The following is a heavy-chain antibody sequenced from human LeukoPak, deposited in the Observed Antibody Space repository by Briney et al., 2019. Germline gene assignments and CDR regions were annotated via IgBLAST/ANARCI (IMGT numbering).Heavy chain of an antibody. CDR3: ASCSGGSCYSPLYFQH. D-gene: IGHD2-15*01. V-gene: IGHV4-34*01. CDR1: GGSFSGYY. CDR2: INHSGSA. Sequence: SETLSLTCAVSGGSFSGYYWTWIRQPPGKGLEWIGEINHSGSANYNPSLMSRVTISLDTSKNHFSLNLSSVTAADTAVYYCASCSGGSCYSPLYFQHWGQGTLVTVSS. J-gene: IGHJ1*01.